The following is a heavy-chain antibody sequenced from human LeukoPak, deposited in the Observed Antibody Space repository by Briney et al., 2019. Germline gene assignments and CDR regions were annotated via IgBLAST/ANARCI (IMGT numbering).Heavy chain of an antibody. CDR1: GFTFNSYV. D-gene: IGHD3-22*01. CDR2: ISGTGGRT. Sequence: GGSLRLSCAASGFTFNSYVINWVRRAPGKGLEWVSAISGTGGRTYYADSVKGRFTISRDNAKNSLCLQMNSLRAEDTAVYYCARGAYYYEDWGQGTLVTVSS. J-gene: IGHJ4*02. CDR3: ARGAYYYED. V-gene: IGHV3-23*01.